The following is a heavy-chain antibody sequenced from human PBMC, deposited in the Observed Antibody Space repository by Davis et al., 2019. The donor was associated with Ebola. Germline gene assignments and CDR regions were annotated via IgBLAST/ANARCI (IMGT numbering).Heavy chain of an antibody. J-gene: IGHJ3*01. CDR3: ATSFCGSDCFYAFDY. Sequence: GESLKISCAASGFTFSSYAMTWVRQSPGKGLEWVSLTFAGGLTYYTDAVKGRFTVSRDSSRNTLFLQMNNVRPEDTAVYYCATSFCGSDCFYAFDYWGRGTTVTVST. CDR2: TFAGGLT. V-gene: IGHV3-23*01. D-gene: IGHD2-21*01. CDR1: GFTFSSYA.